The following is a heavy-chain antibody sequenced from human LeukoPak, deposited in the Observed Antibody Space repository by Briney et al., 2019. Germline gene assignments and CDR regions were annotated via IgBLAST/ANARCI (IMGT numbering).Heavy chain of an antibody. CDR2: IIPIFGTA. J-gene: IGHJ6*03. CDR3: ARQYCSGGSCYRSYMDV. Sequence: SVKVSCKASGGTFSSYAISWVRQAPGQGREWMGGIIPIFGTANYAQKFQGRVTIPTDESTSTAYMELSSLRSEDTAVYYCARQYCSGGSCYRSYMDVWGKGTTVTVSS. D-gene: IGHD2-15*01. V-gene: IGHV1-69*05. CDR1: GGTFSSYA.